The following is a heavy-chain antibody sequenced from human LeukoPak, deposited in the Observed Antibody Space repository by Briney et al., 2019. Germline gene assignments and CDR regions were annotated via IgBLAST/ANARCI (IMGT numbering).Heavy chain of an antibody. V-gene: IGHV1-46*01. CDR2: IDPSGGST. CDR3: ARGRGDRGYNWFDP. J-gene: IGHJ5*02. CDR1: GYTFTSYG. Sequence: ASVKVSCKASGYTFTSYGISWVRQAPEQGLEWMGIIDPSGGSTTYAQKFQGRVTMTRDTSTNTVYMELSSLRSEDTAIYYCARGRGDRGYNWFDPWGQGTLVTVSS. D-gene: IGHD2-21*02.